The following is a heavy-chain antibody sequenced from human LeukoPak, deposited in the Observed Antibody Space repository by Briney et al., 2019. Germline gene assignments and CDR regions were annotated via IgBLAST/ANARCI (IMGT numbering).Heavy chain of an antibody. J-gene: IGHJ3*02. CDR1: GFTFSSYG. CDR3: AKDRSDWAVAGRSAFDI. CDR2: VSYDGSNK. D-gene: IGHD6-19*01. Sequence: GGSLRLSCAASGFTFSSYGMHWVRQAPGKGLEWVAVVSYDGSNKYYADSVKGRFTISRDNSRNTLYLRINSLRAEDTAVYYCAKDRSDWAVAGRSAFDIWGQGTMVTVSS. V-gene: IGHV3-30*18.